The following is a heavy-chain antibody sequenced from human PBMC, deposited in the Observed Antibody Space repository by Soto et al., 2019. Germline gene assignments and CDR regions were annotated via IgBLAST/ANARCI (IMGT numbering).Heavy chain of an antibody. V-gene: IGHV3-23*01. CDR1: GFTFSRNT. D-gene: IGHD3-3*01. J-gene: IGHJ3*02. CDR2: ISGSGGST. CDR3: AKEQYDFWSGTGAFDI. Sequence: PGGSLRLSCAASGFTFSRNTMSWVRQAPLKGMEWLSPISGSGGSTYYAYSGKGRFTISRDNSKNTLYLQMNSLRAEDTAVYYCAKEQYDFWSGTGAFDIWGQGTMVTVSS.